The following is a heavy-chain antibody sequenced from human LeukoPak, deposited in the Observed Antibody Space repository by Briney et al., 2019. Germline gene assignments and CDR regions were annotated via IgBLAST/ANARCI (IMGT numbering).Heavy chain of an antibody. CDR3: ARVVDYGGKSLRGSNDY. Sequence: ASVKVSCKASGGTFSSYAISWVRQAPGQGLEWMGRIIPIFGTANYAQKFQGRVTITADKSTSTAYMELSSLRSEDTAVYYCARVVDYGGKSLRGSNDYWGQGTLVTVSS. CDR2: IIPIFGTA. D-gene: IGHD4-23*01. J-gene: IGHJ4*02. V-gene: IGHV1-69*06. CDR1: GGTFSSYA.